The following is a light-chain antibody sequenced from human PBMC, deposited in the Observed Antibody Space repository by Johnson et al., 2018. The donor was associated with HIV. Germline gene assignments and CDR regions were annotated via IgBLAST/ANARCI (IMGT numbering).Light chain of an antibody. Sequence: QSVLTQPPSVSAAPGQKVTISCSGSYSNIGNNYVSWYQQVPGTAPKLLIYDNDKRPSGIPDRFSASKSGTSATLGITGLQTGDAADYYCGTGDSSLSAGVFGAGTKVTVL. CDR3: GTGDSSLSAGV. V-gene: IGLV1-51*01. J-gene: IGLJ1*01. CDR2: DND. CDR1: YSNIGNNY.